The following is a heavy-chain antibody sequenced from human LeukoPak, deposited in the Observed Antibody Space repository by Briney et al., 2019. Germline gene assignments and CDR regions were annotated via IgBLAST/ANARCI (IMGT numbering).Heavy chain of an antibody. CDR3: ARSGDYVGYYYGMDV. CDR2: IKQDGSEK. D-gene: IGHD4-17*01. CDR1: GFTFSSYA. V-gene: IGHV3-7*01. Sequence: GGSLRLSCAASGFTFSSYAMSWVRQAPGKGLEWVANIKQDGSEKYYVDSVKGRFTISRDNAKNSLYLQMNSLRAEDTAVYYCARSGDYVGYYYGMDVWGQGTTVTVSS. J-gene: IGHJ6*02.